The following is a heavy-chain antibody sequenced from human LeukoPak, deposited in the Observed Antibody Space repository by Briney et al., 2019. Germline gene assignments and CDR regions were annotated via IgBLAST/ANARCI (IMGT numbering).Heavy chain of an antibody. V-gene: IGHV3-30*02. Sequence: PGGSLRLSCAASGFTFSSYGMHWVRQAPGKGLEWVAFIRYDGSNKCYADSVKGRFTISRDNSKNTLYLQMNSLRAEDTAVYYCAKGPYLGGYCSGGSCYSWFDYWGQGTLVTVSS. D-gene: IGHD2-15*01. CDR3: AKGPYLGGYCSGGSCYSWFDY. CDR2: IRYDGSNK. CDR1: GFTFSSYG. J-gene: IGHJ4*02.